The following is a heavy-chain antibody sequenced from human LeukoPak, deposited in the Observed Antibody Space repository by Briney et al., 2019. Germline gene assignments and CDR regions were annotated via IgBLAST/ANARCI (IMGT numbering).Heavy chain of an antibody. CDR2: NFFHDGTT. Sequence: WASVKVSCKTSGYSFNSHHVHWVRQAPGQGLEWMGINFFHDGTTSNTQKFPGRLTMTRDTSTSTVYMELSSLRSGDTAVYYCARDSGNYHYDMDVWGQGTTVIVSS. V-gene: IGHV1-46*02. CDR3: ARDSGNYHYDMDV. J-gene: IGHJ6*02. D-gene: IGHD3-10*01. CDR1: GYSFNSHH.